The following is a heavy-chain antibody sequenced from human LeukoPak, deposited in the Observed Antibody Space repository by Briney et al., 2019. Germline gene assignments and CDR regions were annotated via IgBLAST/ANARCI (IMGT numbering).Heavy chain of an antibody. D-gene: IGHD3-22*01. CDR3: ARGHFDSTPDY. CDR1: GGPISSGGYS. CDR2: IHDSGST. Sequence: PSQTLSLTCAVSGGPISSGGYSWSWIRQPPGKGLEWIGYIHDSGSTDYNPSLKSRVTISVDRSKNQFSLKLYSVTAADTAVYYCARGHFDSTPDYWGQGTLVTVSS. V-gene: IGHV4-30-2*01. J-gene: IGHJ4*02.